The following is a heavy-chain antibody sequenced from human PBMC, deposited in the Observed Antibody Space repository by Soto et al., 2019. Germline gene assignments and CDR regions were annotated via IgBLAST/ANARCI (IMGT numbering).Heavy chain of an antibody. D-gene: IGHD6-19*01. V-gene: IGHV3-21*03. Sequence: GGSLRLSCAASGFTFSSYSMNWVRQAPGKGLEWVSSISSSSSYIYYADSVKGRFTISKDTSKNQVVLTMTNMDPVDTATYYCARIEVSSGHLGDNWFDPWGQGTLVTVS. J-gene: IGHJ5*02. CDR1: GFTFSSYS. CDR3: ARIEVSSGHLGDNWFDP. CDR2: ISSSSSYI.